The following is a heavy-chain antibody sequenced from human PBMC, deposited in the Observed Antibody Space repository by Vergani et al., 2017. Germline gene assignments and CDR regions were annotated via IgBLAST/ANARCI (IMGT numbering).Heavy chain of an antibody. CDR2: IDPSDSYT. CDR1: GYSFTSYW. V-gene: IGHV5-10-1*01. J-gene: IGHJ6*02. D-gene: IGHD5-18*01. CDR3: ARIGGYSYDRGGVGGV. Sequence: VQLVESGAEVKKPGESLRISCKGSGYSFTSYWISWVRQMPGKGLEWMGRIDPSDSYTNYSPSFQGHVTISADKSISTAYLQWSSLKASDTAMYYCARIGGYSYDRGGVGGVCGQGTTVTVSS.